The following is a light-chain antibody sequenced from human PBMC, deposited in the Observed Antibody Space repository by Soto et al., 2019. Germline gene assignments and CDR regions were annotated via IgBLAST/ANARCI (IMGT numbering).Light chain of an antibody. CDR2: VGS. Sequence: DIQMTQSPSSLSASVGDRVTITCRASQSISSNLSWYQQKPGKAPKRLIYVGSTLQSGVPSRFSGSGSGTDFIITSSSLQPDDFVTYFCQQTYPAPFTFGGGTKVDVK. CDR3: QQTYPAPFT. V-gene: IGKV1-39*01. J-gene: IGKJ4*01. CDR1: QSISSN.